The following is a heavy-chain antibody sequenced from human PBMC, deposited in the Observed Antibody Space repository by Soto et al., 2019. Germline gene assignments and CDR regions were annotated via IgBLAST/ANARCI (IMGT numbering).Heavy chain of an antibody. Sequence: PGGSLRLSCAASGFTFSSYGMHWVRQAPGKGLEWVAVISYDGSNKYYADSVKGRFTISRDNSKNTLYLQMNSLRAEDTAVYYCARAPDPDSTWFDPWGQGTLVTVSS. CDR1: GFTFSSYG. J-gene: IGHJ5*02. CDR3: ARAPDPDSTWFDP. CDR2: ISYDGSNK. D-gene: IGHD4-4*01. V-gene: IGHV3-30*03.